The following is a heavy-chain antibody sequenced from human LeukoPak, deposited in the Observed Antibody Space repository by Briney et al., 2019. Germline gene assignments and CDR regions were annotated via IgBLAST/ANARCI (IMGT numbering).Heavy chain of an antibody. CDR1: GYTFTGYY. D-gene: IGHD3-22*01. Sequence: ASVKVSCKASGYTFTGYYMHWVRQAPGQGLEWMGWIKADSGGTNYAQRFQGRVTMTRDTSISTAYMDLSRLRSDDTAVYHCATSGYPYNAFDIWGQGAMVTVSS. CDR3: ATSGYPYNAFDI. V-gene: IGHV1-2*02. J-gene: IGHJ3*02. CDR2: IKADSGGT.